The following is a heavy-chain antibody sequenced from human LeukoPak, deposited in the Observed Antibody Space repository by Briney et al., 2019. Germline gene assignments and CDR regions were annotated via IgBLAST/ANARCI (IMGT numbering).Heavy chain of an antibody. CDR2: IKQDGSEK. V-gene: IGHV3-7*01. J-gene: IGHJ4*02. Sequence: GGSLRLSCAASGFTFTSYCMNWVRQAPGKGLEWVANIKQDGSEKYYVDSVKGRLTISRDNAKNTLYLQMNNLRAEDTAVYYCARPDCSSTSCYANFDYWGQGTLVTVSS. CDR3: ARPDCSSTSCYANFDY. CDR1: GFTFTSYC. D-gene: IGHD2-2*01.